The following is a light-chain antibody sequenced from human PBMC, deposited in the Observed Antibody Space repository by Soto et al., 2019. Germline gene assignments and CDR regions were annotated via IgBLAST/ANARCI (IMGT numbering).Light chain of an antibody. CDR2: SAS. CDR3: QQGHNWPLT. V-gene: IGKV3-15*01. Sequence: EIVMTQSPATLSVSPGERATLSCRASQSISTELAWYQQKPGQPPRLLIYSASTRATGVPARCTGSGSGSEFTLTISVLQSEDFAVYYCQQGHNWPLTFGQGTRLEI. CDR1: QSISTE. J-gene: IGKJ2*01.